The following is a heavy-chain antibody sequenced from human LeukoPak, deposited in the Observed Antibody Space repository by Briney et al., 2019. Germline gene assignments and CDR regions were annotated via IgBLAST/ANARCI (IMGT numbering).Heavy chain of an antibody. CDR1: GRSISSYY. Sequence: SETLSLTCTVSGRSISSYYWSWIRQPPGKGLEWIGYIYYSGSTNYNPPLKSRVPISVDTSKNQFSLKLSSVTAADTAVYYCARVAITMVRGVIVHRMDVWGKGTTVTISS. CDR3: ARVAITMVRGVIVHRMDV. D-gene: IGHD3-10*01. J-gene: IGHJ6*03. V-gene: IGHV4-59*01. CDR2: IYYSGST.